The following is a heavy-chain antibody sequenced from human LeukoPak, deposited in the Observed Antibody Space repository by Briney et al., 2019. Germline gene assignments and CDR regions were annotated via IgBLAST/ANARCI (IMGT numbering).Heavy chain of an antibody. J-gene: IGHJ5*02. CDR2: INPSGGST. V-gene: IGHV1-46*01. CDR1: GYTFTSYY. Sequence: ASVTVSCKASGYTFTSYYMHWVRQAPGQGLEWMGIINPSGGSTSYAQKFQGRVTMTRDMSTSTVYMELSSLRSEDTAVYYCARSVIVVVPAARDGDWFDPWGQGTLVTVSS. CDR3: ARSVIVVVPAARDGDWFDP. D-gene: IGHD2-2*01.